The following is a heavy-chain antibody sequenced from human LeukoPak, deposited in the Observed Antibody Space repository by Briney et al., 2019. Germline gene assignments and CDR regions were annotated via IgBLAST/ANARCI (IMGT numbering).Heavy chain of an antibody. CDR3: ARGYVDSSGYYYPIDY. CDR2: IIPIFGTA. V-gene: IGHV1-69*13. D-gene: IGHD3-22*01. CDR1: GGTFSSYA. J-gene: IGHJ4*02. Sequence: SVKVSCKASGGTFSSYAISWVRQAPGQGLEWMGGIIPIFGTANYAQKFQGRVTITADESTSTAYMELSSLRPEDTAVYYCARGYVDSSGYYYPIDYWGQGTLVTVSS.